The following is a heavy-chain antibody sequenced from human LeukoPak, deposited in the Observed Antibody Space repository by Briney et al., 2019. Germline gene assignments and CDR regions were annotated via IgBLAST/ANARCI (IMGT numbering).Heavy chain of an antibody. D-gene: IGHD4-23*01. V-gene: IGHV3-74*01. CDR2: FNTDGSST. J-gene: IGHJ5*02. CDR1: GFTFSNYW. Sequence: GGSLRLSCAASGFTFSNYWLHWVRQAPGKGLVWVSRFNTDGSSTSYADSVKGRFTISRDNAKNTVYLQMNSLRAEDTAVYCCARLSTVITWGQGTLVTVSS. CDR3: ARLSTVIT.